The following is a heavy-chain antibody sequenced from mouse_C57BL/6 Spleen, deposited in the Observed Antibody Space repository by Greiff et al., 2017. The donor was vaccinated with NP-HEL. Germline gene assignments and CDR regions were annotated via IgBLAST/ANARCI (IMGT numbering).Heavy chain of an antibody. J-gene: IGHJ3*01. D-gene: IGHD2-4*01. CDR3: ARRGYDYDGAWFAY. V-gene: IGHV1-22*01. CDR1: GYTFTDYN. CDR2: INPNNGGT. Sequence: EVKLQESGPELVKPGASVKMSCKASGYTFTDYNMHWVKQSHGKSLEWIGYINPNNGGTSYNQKFKGKATLTVNKSSSTAYMELRSLTSEDSAVYYCARRGYDYDGAWFAYWGQGTLVTVSA.